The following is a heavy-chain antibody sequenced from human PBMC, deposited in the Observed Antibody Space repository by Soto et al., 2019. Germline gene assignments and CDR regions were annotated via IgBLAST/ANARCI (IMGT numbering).Heavy chain of an antibody. CDR1: VGSLTKYY. CDR3: ARDNNDFWSLYPLAFEY. D-gene: IGHD3-3*01. V-gene: IGHV4-4*07. J-gene: IGHJ4*02. CDR2: VSTSGNV. Sequence: SETLSLTCTFSVGSLTKYYWSCIRHPAGKGLEWIGRVSTSGNVVSKASLRSRLTMSVDTSKNQFSLRLTSVTDADTAVYYCARDNNDFWSLYPLAFEYLGQRALVTVS.